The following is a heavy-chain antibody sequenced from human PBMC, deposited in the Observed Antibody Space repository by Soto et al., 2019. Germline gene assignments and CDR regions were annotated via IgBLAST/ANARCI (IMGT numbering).Heavy chain of an antibody. CDR2: IYYSGST. D-gene: IGHD3-3*01. CDR1: GGSISSSSYY. J-gene: IGHJ4*02. V-gene: IGHV4-39*01. CDR3: ARARLEWSGYHYFDY. Sequence: SETLSLTCTVSGGSISSSSYYWGWIRQPPGKGLEWIGSIYYSGSTYYNPSLKSRVTISVDTSKNPFSLKLSSVTAADTAVYYCARARLEWSGYHYFDYWGQGTLVTVSS.